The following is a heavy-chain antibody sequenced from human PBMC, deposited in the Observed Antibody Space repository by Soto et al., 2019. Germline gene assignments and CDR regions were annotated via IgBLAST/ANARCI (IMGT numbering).Heavy chain of an antibody. CDR3: ARVFPSYCGGDCADFDS. D-gene: IGHD2-21*02. Sequence: QVQLQESGPGLVRPSETLSLTCTVSGGSVNSYYWSWIRQTPGKGPEWIWYIFYSGSTNSNPSLKSRASMSVDMSKNQFSLRLSSLTAADTAVYYCARVFPSYCGGDCADFDSWGQGILVTVSS. J-gene: IGHJ4*02. CDR1: GGSVNSYY. V-gene: IGHV4-59*02. CDR2: IFYSGST.